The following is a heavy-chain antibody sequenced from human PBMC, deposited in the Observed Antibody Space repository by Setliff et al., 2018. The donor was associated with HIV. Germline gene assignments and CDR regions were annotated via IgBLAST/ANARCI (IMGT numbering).Heavy chain of an antibody. CDR3: TRVALDYDLLAGSHVFDV. J-gene: IGHJ3*01. D-gene: IGHD3-9*01. Sequence: GASVKVSCKASGGTFSSYAISWVRQAPGQGLEWMGGIIPIFGTANYAQKFQGRVTITTDESTSTAYMDLSNLTSEDTAVYYCTRVALDYDLLAGSHVFDVWDQGTMVTVSS. CDR1: GGTFSSYA. V-gene: IGHV1-69*05. CDR2: IIPIFGTA.